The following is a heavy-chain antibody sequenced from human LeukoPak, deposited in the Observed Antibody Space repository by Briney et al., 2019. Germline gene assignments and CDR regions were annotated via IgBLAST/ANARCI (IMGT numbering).Heavy chain of an antibody. CDR3: ARAKLGYCSSTSCSYYYYGMDV. CDR2: IIPVFGTA. J-gene: IGHJ6*02. V-gene: IGHV1-69*13. D-gene: IGHD2-2*01. CDR1: GGTFSSYA. Sequence: ASVKVSCKASGGTFSSYAISWVRQAPGQGLEWMGGIIPVFGTANYAQKFQGRVTITADESTSTAYMELSSLRSEYTAVYYCARAKLGYCSSTSCSYYYYGMDVWGQGTTVTVSS.